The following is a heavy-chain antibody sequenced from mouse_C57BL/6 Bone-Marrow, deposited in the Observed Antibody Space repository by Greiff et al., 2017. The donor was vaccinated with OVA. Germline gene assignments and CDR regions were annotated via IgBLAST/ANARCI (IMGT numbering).Heavy chain of an antibody. V-gene: IGHV5-4*03. CDR2: ISDGGSYT. D-gene: IGHD2-1*01. CDR3: ARPTMVTPFAY. CDR1: GFTFSSYA. Sequence: EVKLMESGGGLVKPGGSLKLSCAASGFTFSSYAMSWVRQTPEKRLEWVATISDGGSYTYYPDNVKGRFTISRDNAKNNLYLQMSQLKSEDTAMYYCARPTMVTPFAYWGQGTLVTVSA. J-gene: IGHJ3*01.